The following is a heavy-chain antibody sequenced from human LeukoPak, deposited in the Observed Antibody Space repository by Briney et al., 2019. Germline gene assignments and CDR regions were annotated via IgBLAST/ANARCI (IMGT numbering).Heavy chain of an antibody. CDR2: IGTAGDP. CDR1: GFTFSSYD. J-gene: IGHJ4*02. D-gene: IGHD2/OR15-2a*01. Sequence: PGGSLRLSCAASGFTFSSYDMHWVRQATGKGLEWVSAIGTAGDPYYPGSVKGRFTISRENAKNSLYLQMNSLRAGDTAVYYCASAEVWVRDLLYIDAYFDYWGQGTLVTVSS. V-gene: IGHV3-13*05. CDR3: ASAEVWVRDLLYIDAYFDY.